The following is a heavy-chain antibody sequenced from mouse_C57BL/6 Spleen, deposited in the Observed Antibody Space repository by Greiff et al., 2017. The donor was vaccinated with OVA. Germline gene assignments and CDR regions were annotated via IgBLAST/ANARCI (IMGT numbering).Heavy chain of an antibody. J-gene: IGHJ2*01. CDR3: ARNYGTIYYFDY. D-gene: IGHD2-1*01. CDR1: GYTFTSYW. V-gene: IGHV1-50*01. CDR2: IDPSDSYT. Sequence: VQLQQPGAELVKPGASVKLSCKASGYTFTSYWMQWVKQRPGQGLEWIGEIDPSDSYTTYNQKFKGKATLTVDTSSSTAYMQLSSLTSEDCAVYYCARNYGTIYYFDYWGQGTTLTVSS.